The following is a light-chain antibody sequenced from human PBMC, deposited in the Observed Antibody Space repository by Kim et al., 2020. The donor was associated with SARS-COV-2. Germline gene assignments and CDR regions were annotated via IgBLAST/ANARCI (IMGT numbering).Light chain of an antibody. CDR2: DDS. CDR3: QVWDSTIDRVV. J-gene: IGLJ2*01. V-gene: IGLV3-21*03. CDR1: KIGTKS. Sequence: SYELTQPPSVSVAPGKTAWITCGGDKIGTKSVHWYQQKPGQAPVLVVYDDSDRPSGIVERFSGSNSGNTATLTISRVEAGDEADYYCQVWDSTIDRVVFG.